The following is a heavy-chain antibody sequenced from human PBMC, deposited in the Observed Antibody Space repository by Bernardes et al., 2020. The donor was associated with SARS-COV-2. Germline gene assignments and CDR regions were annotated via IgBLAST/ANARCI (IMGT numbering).Heavy chain of an antibody. CDR2: IYYSGST. V-gene: IGHV4-59*01. CDR1: GGSISSYY. Sequence: SETLSLTCTVSGGSISSYYWSWIRQPPGKGLEWIGYIYYSGSTNYNPSLKSRVTISVDTSKNQFSLKLSSVTAADTAVYYCAKKKASSGGEAPSSYFDYWGQGILVTVSS. CDR3: AKKKASSGGEAPSSYFDY. J-gene: IGHJ4*02. D-gene: IGHD3-16*01.